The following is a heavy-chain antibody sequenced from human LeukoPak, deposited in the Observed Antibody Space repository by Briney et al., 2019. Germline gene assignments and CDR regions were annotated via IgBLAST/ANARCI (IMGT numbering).Heavy chain of an antibody. CDR2: ISYDGSNK. J-gene: IGHJ4*02. D-gene: IGHD3-10*01. V-gene: IGHV3-30*18. CDR3: AKTPKIRGVSNFDY. Sequence: PGRSLRLSCAASGFTFSSYGMHWVRRAPGKGLEWVAVISYDGSNKYYADSVKGRFTISRDDSKNTLYLQMNSLRTEDTAVYYCAKTPKIRGVSNFDYWGQGTLVTVSS. CDR1: GFTFSSYG.